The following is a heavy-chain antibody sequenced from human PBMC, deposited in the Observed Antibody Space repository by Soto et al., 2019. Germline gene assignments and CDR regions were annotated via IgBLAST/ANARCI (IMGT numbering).Heavy chain of an antibody. CDR3: ARDKTGTNYYYGLDV. CDR1: GGTFNTYA. J-gene: IGHJ6*02. CDR2: IIPIFNTP. Sequence: QVQLVQSGAEVKKPGSSVKVSCKASGGTFNTYAISWVRQAPGQGLEWMGGIIPIFNTPNYAQRFQGRVTITADQATSTAYMERSSLRSEDTALYYCARDKTGTNYYYGLDVWGQGTTVTVSS. V-gene: IGHV1-69*12. D-gene: IGHD1-1*01.